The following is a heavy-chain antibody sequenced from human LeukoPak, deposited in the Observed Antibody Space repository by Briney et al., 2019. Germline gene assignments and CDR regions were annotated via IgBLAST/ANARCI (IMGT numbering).Heavy chain of an antibody. CDR1: GFTLNRYS. CDR3: ARANNDFWSGYYSYFYFGY. J-gene: IGHJ4*02. V-gene: IGHV3-21*01. CDR2: ISSSGSYI. D-gene: IGHD3-3*01. Sequence: GGSLRLSCVASGFTLNRYSMNWVRQAPGKGLEWVSSISSSGSYIFYADSLKDRITISRDNAKNSLYLQMSSLRAEDTAVYYCARANNDFWSGYYSYFYFGYWGQGTLVTVSS.